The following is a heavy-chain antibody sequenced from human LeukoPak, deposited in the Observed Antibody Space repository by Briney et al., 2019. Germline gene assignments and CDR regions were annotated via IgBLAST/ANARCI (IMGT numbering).Heavy chain of an antibody. Sequence: SVKVSCKASGYTFTSYYMHWVRQAPGQGLEWMGIINPTTGDTTYAQKFQGRLTMTRDMSTRTVYMELSSLTSEDTAVFYCARYGFSTVWQGGWHAFDIWGQGTVVTVSS. CDR2: INPTTGDT. CDR1: GYTFTSYY. V-gene: IGHV1-46*01. CDR3: ARYGFSTVWQGGWHAFDI. D-gene: IGHD6-13*01. J-gene: IGHJ3*02.